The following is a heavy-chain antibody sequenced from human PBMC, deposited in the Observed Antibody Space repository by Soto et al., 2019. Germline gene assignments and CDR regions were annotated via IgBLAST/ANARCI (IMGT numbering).Heavy chain of an antibody. CDR3: ERAPDRSSPVWCSLFDH. D-gene: IGHD6-13*01. CDR1: GGTFSSYA. V-gene: IGHV1-69*01. J-gene: IGHJ5*02. CDR2: IIPIFGTA. Sequence: QVQLVQSGAAVKKPGSSVKVSCKASGGTFSSYAISWVRQAPGQGLEWMGGIIPIFGTANYAQKFQGRVTIPADESTSTASMELSSLRSEDTAVYYGERAPDRSSPVWCSLFDHWVQGPLVTVSS.